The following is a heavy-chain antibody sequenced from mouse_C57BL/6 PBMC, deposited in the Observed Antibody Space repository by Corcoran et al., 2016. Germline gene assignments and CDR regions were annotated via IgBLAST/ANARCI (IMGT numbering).Heavy chain of an antibody. CDR3: ARPALYYYGSSYWFAY. V-gene: IGHV1-26*01. J-gene: IGHJ3*01. CDR1: GYTFTDYY. D-gene: IGHD1-1*01. Sequence: EVQLQQSGPELVKPGASVKISCKASGYTFTDYYMNWVKQSHGKSLEWIGDINPNNGGTSYNQKFKGKATLTVDKSSSTAYMELLSLTSEDSAVYYCARPALYYYGSSYWFAYWGQGTLVTVSA. CDR2: INPNNGGT.